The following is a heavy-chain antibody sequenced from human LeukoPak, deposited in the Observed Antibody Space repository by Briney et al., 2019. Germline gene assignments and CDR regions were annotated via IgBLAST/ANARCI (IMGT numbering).Heavy chain of an antibody. CDR3: ARGHDSSGYYSRYYYYGMDV. Sequence: GGSLRLSCAASGFTFSSYGMHWVRRAPGKGLEWVAVISYDGSNKYYADSVKGRFTISRDNSKNTLYLQMNSLRAEDTAVYYCARGHDSSGYYSRYYYYGMDVWGQGTTVTVSS. J-gene: IGHJ6*02. CDR2: ISYDGSNK. CDR1: GFTFSSYG. D-gene: IGHD3-22*01. V-gene: IGHV3-30*03.